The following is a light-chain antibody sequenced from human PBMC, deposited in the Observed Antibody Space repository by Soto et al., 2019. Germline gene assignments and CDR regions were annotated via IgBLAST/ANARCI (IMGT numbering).Light chain of an antibody. CDR3: SSYTSISTHVV. CDR1: SSDVGGYNY. V-gene: IGLV2-14*01. Sequence: QSVLTQPASVSGSPGQSITISCTGTSSDVGGYNYVSWYKQHPGKAPKLMIYDVSNRPSGVSDRFSGSKSGNTASLTISGLQAEDEADYYCSSYTSISTHVVFGGGTKLTVL. CDR2: DVS. J-gene: IGLJ2*01.